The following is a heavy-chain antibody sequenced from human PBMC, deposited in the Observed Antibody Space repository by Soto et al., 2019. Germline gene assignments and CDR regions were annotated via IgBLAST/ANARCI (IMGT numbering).Heavy chain of an antibody. Sequence: GGSLRLSCAASGFTFSSYAMSWVRQAPGKGLEWVSAISGSGGSTYYADSVKGRFTISRDNSKNTLYLQMNSLRAEDTAVYYCAKTHWRPKYYYDSSGYHYWGQGTLVTVSS. J-gene: IGHJ4*02. CDR2: ISGSGGST. CDR1: GFTFSSYA. CDR3: AKTHWRPKYYYDSSGYHY. D-gene: IGHD3-22*01. V-gene: IGHV3-23*01.